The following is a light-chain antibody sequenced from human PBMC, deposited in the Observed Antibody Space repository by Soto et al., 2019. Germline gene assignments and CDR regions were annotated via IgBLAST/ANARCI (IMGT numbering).Light chain of an antibody. CDR3: QQYGSYSSLT. CDR2: DAS. CDR1: QSISSW. V-gene: IGKV1-5*01. Sequence: DIQMTQSPSTLSASVGDRVTITCRASQSISSWLAWYQQKPGKAPKVLIYDASSLESGVPSRFSGSGSGTEFTLTISSLQPDDSATYYCQQYGSYSSLTFGQGTKLEIK. J-gene: IGKJ2*01.